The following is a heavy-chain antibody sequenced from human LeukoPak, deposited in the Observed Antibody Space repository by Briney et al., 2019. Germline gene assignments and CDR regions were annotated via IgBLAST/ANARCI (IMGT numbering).Heavy chain of an antibody. Sequence: PSETLSLTCAVYGGSFSGYYWSWIRQPPGKGLEWIGEINHSGSTNYNPSLKSRVTISVDTSKNQFSLKLSSVTAADTAVYYCASGPREVDYWGQGTLVTVSS. V-gene: IGHV4-34*01. J-gene: IGHJ4*02. CDR3: ASGPREVDY. CDR1: GGSFSGYY. CDR2: INHSGST.